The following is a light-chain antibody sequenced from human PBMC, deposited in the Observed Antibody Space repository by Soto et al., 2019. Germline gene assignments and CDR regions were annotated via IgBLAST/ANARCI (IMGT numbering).Light chain of an antibody. Sequence: EIVMTQSPGTLSVSPGERASLSCRASQNVNNKVAWYQQKFGQPPRLLIYDASLRATGVPARFSGRGSGTEFTLTITSLQSEDFAIYYCQQYDNWPPYTFGPGTQLEI. CDR3: QQYDNWPPYT. CDR1: QNVNNK. V-gene: IGKV3-15*01. CDR2: DAS. J-gene: IGKJ2*01.